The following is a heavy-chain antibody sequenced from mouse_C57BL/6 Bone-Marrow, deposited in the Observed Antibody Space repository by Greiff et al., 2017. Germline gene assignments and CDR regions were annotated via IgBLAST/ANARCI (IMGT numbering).Heavy chain of an antibody. CDR1: GYTFTNYW. CDR3: ACSNDCYDYTMDY. V-gene: IGHV1-64*01. D-gene: IGHD1-1*01. J-gene: IGHJ4*01. CDR2: MHPNGGSP. Sequence: QVQLQQPGAELVKPGASVKLSCKASGYTFTNYWMHWVKQRPGQGLEWIGMMHPNGGSPDYNEKFKSEATLSVDKSSRAAYMELSSLTSEDSAVYSCACSNDCYDYTMDYWGQGTSVTGSS.